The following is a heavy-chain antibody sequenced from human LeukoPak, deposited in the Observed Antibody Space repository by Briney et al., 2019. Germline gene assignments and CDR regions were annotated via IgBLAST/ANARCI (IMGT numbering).Heavy chain of an antibody. J-gene: IGHJ3*02. V-gene: IGHV3-7*01. CDR1: GFTFSSYW. D-gene: IGHD3-3*01. CDR2: IKQDGSEK. CDR3: ARDSFSRISVFGVVSDAFDI. Sequence: PGGSLRLSCAASGFTFSSYWMTWVRQDPGKGLEWVANIKQDGSEKYYVDSVKGRFTISRDNAKNSLYLQMNSLRAEDTAVYYCARDSFSRISVFGVVSDAFDIWGQGTTVTVSS.